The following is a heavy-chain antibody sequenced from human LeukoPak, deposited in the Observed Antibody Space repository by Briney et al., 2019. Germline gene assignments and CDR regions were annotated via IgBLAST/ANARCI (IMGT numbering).Heavy chain of an antibody. J-gene: IGHJ4*02. D-gene: IGHD6-6*01. CDR1: GGSFRGYY. CDR3: ARSSFEYSSSGFLFDY. V-gene: IGHV4-59*01. CDR2: IYYSGST. Sequence: SETLSLTCTVSGGSFRGYYWSWIRQPPGKGLEWIGCIYYSGSTKYNPSLKSRVAISVDTSKTQFSLKMSSVPAADTAVYYCARSSFEYSSSGFLFDYWGQGTLVTVSS.